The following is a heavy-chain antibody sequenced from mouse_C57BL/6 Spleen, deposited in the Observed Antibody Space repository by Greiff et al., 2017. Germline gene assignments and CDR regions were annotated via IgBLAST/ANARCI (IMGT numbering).Heavy chain of an antibody. D-gene: IGHD1-1*01. CDR3: ARSGYYGSSSAWFAY. CDR2: INPGSGGT. Sequence: QVQLKESGAELVRPGTSVKVSCKASGYAFTNYLIEWVKQRPGQGLEWIGVINPGSGGTNYNEKFKGKATLTADKSSSTAYMQLSSLTSEDSAVYCCARSGYYGSSSAWFAYWGQGTLVTVSA. CDR1: GYAFTNYL. J-gene: IGHJ3*01. V-gene: IGHV1-54*01.